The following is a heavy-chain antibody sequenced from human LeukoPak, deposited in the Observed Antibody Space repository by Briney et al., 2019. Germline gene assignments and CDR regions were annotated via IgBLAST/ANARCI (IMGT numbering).Heavy chain of an antibody. J-gene: IGHJ4*02. CDR1: GGSISSGGYS. V-gene: IGHV4-30-2*01. D-gene: IGHD2-8*01. CDR2: IYHSGST. Sequence: PSETLSLTCAVSGGSISSGGYSWSWIRQPPGKGLEWIGYIYHSGSTYYNPALKSRVTTSVDTSKNRFSLKLRSVTAADTAVYYCSRENGAFSPFGYWGQGYLVTV. CDR3: SRENGAFSPFGY.